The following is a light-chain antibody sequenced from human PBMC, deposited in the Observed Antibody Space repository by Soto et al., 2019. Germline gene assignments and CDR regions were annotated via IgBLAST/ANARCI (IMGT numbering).Light chain of an antibody. CDR2: GAS. Sequence: EIVMTQSPDTLSVSPGERDTLSCRASQSVSNYLAWYQQKPGQAPMLLIYGASTRDTGIPARFSGSGSGTEFTLTISSLQSEDFEVYYCQQYNNWRTFGQGTKVEIK. V-gene: IGKV3-15*01. CDR1: QSVSNY. CDR3: QQYNNWRT. J-gene: IGKJ1*01.